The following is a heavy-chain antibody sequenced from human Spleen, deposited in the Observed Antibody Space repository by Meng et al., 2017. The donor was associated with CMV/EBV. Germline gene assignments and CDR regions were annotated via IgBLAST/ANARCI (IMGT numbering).Heavy chain of an antibody. CDR3: ARDRSPLYDSSGRGVDY. J-gene: IGHJ4*02. CDR2: ISGSGGAT. D-gene: IGHD3-22*01. V-gene: IGHV3-23*01. Sequence: GESLKISCAASGFTFSSYPMSWVRQAPGKGLEWVSGISGSGGATYYADSVKGRFTMSRDNSKNTLYLQMSSLRAEDTTIYYCARDRSPLYDSSGRGVDYWGQGTLVTVSS. CDR1: GFTFSSYP.